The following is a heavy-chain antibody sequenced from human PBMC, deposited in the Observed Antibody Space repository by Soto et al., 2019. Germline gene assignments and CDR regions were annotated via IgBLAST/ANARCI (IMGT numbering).Heavy chain of an antibody. D-gene: IGHD3-3*01. CDR3: ARTPSSGTIFGVVIPDYFYGMDV. CDR2: IYPGDSDT. CDR1: GYSFTSYW. J-gene: IGHJ6*02. V-gene: IGHV5-51*01. Sequence: PGESLKISCKGSGYSFTSYWIGWVRQMPGKGLEWMGIIYPGDSDTRYSPSFQGQVTISADKSISTAYLQWSSLKASDTAMYYCARTPSSGTIFGVVIPDYFYGMDVWGQGTTVTVSS.